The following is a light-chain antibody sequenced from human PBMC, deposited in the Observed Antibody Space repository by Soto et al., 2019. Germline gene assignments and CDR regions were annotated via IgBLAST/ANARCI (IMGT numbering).Light chain of an antibody. CDR3: QQRTNWPPLT. V-gene: IGKV3-11*01. CDR2: EAS. Sequence: EIVLTQSPATLSLSPGERATLSCRASQSVSTYLAWYQQRPGQAPRLLIYEASNRATGIPARFSGSGSGTDFTLTISSLEPEDVAVYYCQQRTNWPPLTFGGGTKVEIK. CDR1: QSVSTY. J-gene: IGKJ4*01.